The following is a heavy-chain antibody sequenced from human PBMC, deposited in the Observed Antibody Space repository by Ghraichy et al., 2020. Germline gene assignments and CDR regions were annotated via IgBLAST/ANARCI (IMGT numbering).Heavy chain of an antibody. CDR1: GGSISSYY. Sequence: SQTLSLTCTVSGGSISSYYWSWIRQPPGKGLEWIGYIYYSGSTNYNPSLKSRVTISVDTSKNQFSLKLSSVTAADTAVYYCARNYGSGTRGYYYYGMDVWGQGTTVTVSS. CDR3: ARNYGSGTRGYYYYGMDV. CDR2: IYYSGST. D-gene: IGHD3-10*01. V-gene: IGHV4-59*01. J-gene: IGHJ6*02.